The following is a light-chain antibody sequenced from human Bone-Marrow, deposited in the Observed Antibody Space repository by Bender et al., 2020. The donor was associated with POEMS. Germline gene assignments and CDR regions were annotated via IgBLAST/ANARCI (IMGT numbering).Light chain of an antibody. V-gene: IGLV2-14*03. Sequence: QSALTQPASVSGSPGQSITISCTGTSSDIGGYNFVSWYQQRPGKAPKLMIYDVGNRPSGVSNRFSGSKSGNTASLTISGLQAEDEADYYCNSYTSSSTWVFGGGTKLTVL. CDR3: NSYTSSSTWV. J-gene: IGLJ3*02. CDR1: SSDIGGYNF. CDR2: DVG.